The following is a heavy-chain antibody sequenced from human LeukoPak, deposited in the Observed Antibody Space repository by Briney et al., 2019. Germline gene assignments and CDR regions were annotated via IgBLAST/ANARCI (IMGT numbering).Heavy chain of an antibody. V-gene: IGHV3-7*01. CDR3: ARDLSGYGYYFDY. Sequence: GGSLRLSCAASGFTFSNYAMSWVRQAPGKGLEWVANIKQDGSERGYVDSVKGRFTISRDNAKNSLYLQMNSLRAEDTAVYYCARDLSGYGYYFDYWGQGTLVTVSS. D-gene: IGHD5-12*01. CDR1: GFTFSNYA. J-gene: IGHJ4*02. CDR2: IKQDGSER.